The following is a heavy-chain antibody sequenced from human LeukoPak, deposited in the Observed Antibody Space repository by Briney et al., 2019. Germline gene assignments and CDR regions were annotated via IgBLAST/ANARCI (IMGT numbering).Heavy chain of an antibody. CDR2: IYYSGST. D-gene: IGHD4-23*01. J-gene: IGHJ2*01. CDR3: ARHPELRATRSVWFFDL. CDR1: GGSISSYY. V-gene: IGHV4-59*08. Sequence: PSETLSLTCTVSGGSISSYYWSWIRQPPGKGLEWIGYIYYSGSTNSNPSLQSRVTISVDTSKNQFSLKLRSVTAADTAVYYCARHPELRATRSVWFFDLWGRGTLVTVSS.